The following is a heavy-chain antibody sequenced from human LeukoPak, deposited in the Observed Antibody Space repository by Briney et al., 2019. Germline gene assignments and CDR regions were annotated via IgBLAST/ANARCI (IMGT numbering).Heavy chain of an antibody. Sequence: GGSLRLSCAASGFTFSSYAMHWVRQAPGKGLEWVAVISYDGSNKYYADSVKGRFTISRDNSKNTLYLQMNSLRAEDTAVYYCATGIVVVPAAPSDYYYYMDVWGKGTTVTVSS. V-gene: IGHV3-30-3*01. CDR3: ATGIVVVPAAPSDYYYYMDV. CDR2: ISYDGSNK. J-gene: IGHJ6*03. CDR1: GFTFSSYA. D-gene: IGHD2-2*01.